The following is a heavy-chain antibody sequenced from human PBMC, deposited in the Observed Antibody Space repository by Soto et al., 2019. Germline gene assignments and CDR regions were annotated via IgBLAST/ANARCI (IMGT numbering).Heavy chain of an antibody. CDR3: AKDPLWGLWLEYGYLDQ. CDR2: ISNTGLTT. V-gene: IGHV3-23*01. Sequence: EVQLLESGGGLVQPGGSLRLCCAASGLTFGSYAMSWVRQAPGRGLEWVAVISNTGLTTHYADSVKGRFTISRDNSKRTRYLQMNSLRVDDTAVYFCAKDPLWGLWLEYGYLDQWGQGNLVTVSS. D-gene: IGHD6-19*01. CDR1: GLTFGSYA. J-gene: IGHJ5*02.